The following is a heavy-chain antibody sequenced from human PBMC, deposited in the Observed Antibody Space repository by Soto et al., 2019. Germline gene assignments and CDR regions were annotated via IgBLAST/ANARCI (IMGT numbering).Heavy chain of an antibody. CDR2: VIPVLDTA. Sequence: SVKVSCKTSGGTFTDSAFSWVRQAPGQGPEWMGGVIPVLDTANYAQKFLGRLTIAADESTNTVHMELTGLRSGDTAIYFCARCKVHYMRATYHFDSWGQGTLVTVYS. D-gene: IGHD2-2*02. J-gene: IGHJ4*02. V-gene: IGHV1-69*13. CDR1: GGTFTDSA. CDR3: ARCKVHYMRATYHFDS.